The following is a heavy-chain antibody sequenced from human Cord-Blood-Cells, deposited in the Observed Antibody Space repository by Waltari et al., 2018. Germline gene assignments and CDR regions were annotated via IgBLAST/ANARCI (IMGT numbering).Heavy chain of an antibody. CDR1: GFSTSNARMG. CDR3: ARIAVAEWLLYIDY. CDR2: IFTNDET. Sequence: QVSLKDSGPVLVKPPETLTLTRTVSGFSTSNARMGLSWIRQPPGKALEWLAHIFTNDETSYSTALKSRLTISKDTSKSQVVLTMTNMDPVDTATYYCARIAVAEWLLYIDYWGQGTLVTVSS. J-gene: IGHJ4*02. D-gene: IGHD3-3*01. V-gene: IGHV2-26*01.